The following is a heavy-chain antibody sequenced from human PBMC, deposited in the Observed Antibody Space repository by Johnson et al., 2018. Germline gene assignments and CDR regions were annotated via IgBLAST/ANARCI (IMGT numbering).Heavy chain of an antibody. Sequence: QVQLVESGAEVKKPGASVEVSCKASGYTFTSYDINWVRQATGQGLEWMGWMNPNSDNTGYAQKFQGRVTMTRNTSISTDYMELSSLRSEDTAVYYCARAGVVGPAPSYYYYYGMDVWGQGTTVIVSS. J-gene: IGHJ6*02. D-gene: IGHD1-26*01. CDR1: GYTFTSYD. CDR3: ARAGVVGPAPSYYYYYGMDV. V-gene: IGHV1-8*01. CDR2: MNPNSDNT.